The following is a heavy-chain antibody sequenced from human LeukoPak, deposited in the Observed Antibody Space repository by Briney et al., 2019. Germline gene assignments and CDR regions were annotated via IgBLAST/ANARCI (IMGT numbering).Heavy chain of an antibody. CDR1: GGSISSGDYY. CDR3: ARALDYYDSSGYYRDRWFDP. V-gene: IGHV4-30-4*01. CDR2: IYYSGST. Sequence: PSETLSLTCTVSGGSISSGDYYWSWIRQPPGKGLEWIGYIYYSGSTYYNPSLKSRVTISVDTSKNQFSLKLSSVTAADTAVYYCARALDYYDSSGYYRDRWFDPWGQGTLVTVSS. J-gene: IGHJ5*02. D-gene: IGHD3-22*01.